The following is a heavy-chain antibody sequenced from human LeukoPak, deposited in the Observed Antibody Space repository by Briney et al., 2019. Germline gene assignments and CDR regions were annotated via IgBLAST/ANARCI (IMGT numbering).Heavy chain of an antibody. D-gene: IGHD3-3*01. J-gene: IGHJ6*02. CDR2: ISSNGGST. CDR1: GFTFSSYA. CDR3: ARHFGVISKGVYYYYYGLDV. Sequence: GGSLRLSCSASGFTFSSYAMHWVRQAPGKGLEYVSAISSNGGSTYYADSVKGRFTISRDNSKNTLYLQMSSLRAEDTAVYYWARHFGVISKGVYYYYYGLDVWGQGTTVTVSS. V-gene: IGHV3-64D*09.